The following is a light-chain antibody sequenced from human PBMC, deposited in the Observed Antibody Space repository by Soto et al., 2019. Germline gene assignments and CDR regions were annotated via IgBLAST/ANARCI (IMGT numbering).Light chain of an antibody. CDR2: DAS. CDR3: QQSYSTPLT. J-gene: IGKJ4*01. Sequence: EIVWTQSPATLALSPGERATLSCRASQSVSSYLAWYQQKPGQAPRLLIYDASNRATGIPARFSGSGSGTDFTLTISSLQPEDFATYYCQQSYSTPLTFGGGTKVDIK. V-gene: IGKV3-11*01. CDR1: QSVSSY.